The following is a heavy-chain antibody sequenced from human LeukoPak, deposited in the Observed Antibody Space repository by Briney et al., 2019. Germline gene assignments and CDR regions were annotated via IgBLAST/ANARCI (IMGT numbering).Heavy chain of an antibody. CDR1: GGSFSGYY. D-gene: IGHD3-10*01. CDR3: ARGLNMVRGVINRYFDY. CDR2: INHSGST. J-gene: IGHJ4*02. V-gene: IGHV4-34*01. Sequence: PSETLSLTCAVYGGSFSGYYWSWIRQPPGKGLEWIGEINHSGSTNYNPSLKSRVTISVDTSKNQFSLKLSSVTAADTAVYYCARGLNMVRGVINRYFDYWGQGTPVTVSS.